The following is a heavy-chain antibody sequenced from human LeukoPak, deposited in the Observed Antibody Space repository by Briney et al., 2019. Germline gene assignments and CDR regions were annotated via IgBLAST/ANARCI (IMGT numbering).Heavy chain of an antibody. J-gene: IGHJ4*02. V-gene: IGHV4-34*01. Sequence: KSSETLSLTCAVYGGSFSGYYWSWIRQPPGKGLEWIGEINHSGSTNYNPSLKSRVTISVDTSKNQFSLKLSSVTAADTAVYYCARPSRYYDSSGLRYWGQGTLVTVSS. CDR1: GGSFSGYY. CDR2: INHSGST. D-gene: IGHD3-22*01. CDR3: ARPSRYYDSSGLRY.